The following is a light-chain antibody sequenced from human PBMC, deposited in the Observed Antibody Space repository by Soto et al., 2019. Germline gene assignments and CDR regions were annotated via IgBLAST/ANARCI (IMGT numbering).Light chain of an antibody. Sequence: IQLTQSPSSLSASVGDRVTITCRASQGISSLLAWYQQKPGKAPNLLIYGASTLQSGVPSRFSGSGSGTDFTLTIASLQPEDFATYYCQQLNSYPRTSGQGTKVEVK. CDR1: QGISSL. CDR3: QQLNSYPRT. J-gene: IGKJ1*01. CDR2: GAS. V-gene: IGKV1-9*01.